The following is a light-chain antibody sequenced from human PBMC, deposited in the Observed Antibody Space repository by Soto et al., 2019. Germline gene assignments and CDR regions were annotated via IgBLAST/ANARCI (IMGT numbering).Light chain of an antibody. J-gene: IGKJ5*01. Sequence: IVLTQSTSTLSLSPGERANLSCRASQFVXSYLVWDRQIPGQAPRFLXYDASNRANGSPDSFSGGGSGTDFTLTISSLEPEYCAGYYCQQRSKLTPTFGQGTRLEIK. V-gene: IGKV3-11*01. CDR1: QFVXSY. CDR2: DAS. CDR3: QQRSKLTPT.